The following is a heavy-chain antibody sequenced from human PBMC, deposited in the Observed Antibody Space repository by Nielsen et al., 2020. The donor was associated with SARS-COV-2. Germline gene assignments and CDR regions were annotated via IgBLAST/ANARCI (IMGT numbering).Heavy chain of an antibody. J-gene: IGHJ4*02. V-gene: IGHV3-30*04. D-gene: IGHD3-22*01. CDR3: ARDSWDSLRYFVH. CDR2: ISYDGSNK. Sequence: GGSLRLSCAASGFTFSSYAMHWVRQAPGKGLEWVAIISYDGSNKYYADSVKGRFTISRDDSKNTLYLQMNSLRPDDTAVYYCARDSWDSLRYFVHWGQGAQVTVSS. CDR1: GFTFSSYA.